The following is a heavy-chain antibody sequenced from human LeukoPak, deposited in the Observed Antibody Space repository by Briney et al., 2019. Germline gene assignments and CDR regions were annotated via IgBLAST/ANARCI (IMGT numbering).Heavy chain of an antibody. CDR1: GFTFSSYA. CDR3: AKDLRNYYDD. V-gene: IGHV3-30*02. Sequence: PGGSLRLSCAASGFTFSSYAMSWVRQAPGKGLEWVAFIRYNGGNKYYADSVKGRFTISRDNSKNTLYLQMNSLRPEDTALYYCAKDLRNYYDDWGQGTLVTVSS. D-gene: IGHD3-16*01. J-gene: IGHJ4*02. CDR2: IRYNGGNK.